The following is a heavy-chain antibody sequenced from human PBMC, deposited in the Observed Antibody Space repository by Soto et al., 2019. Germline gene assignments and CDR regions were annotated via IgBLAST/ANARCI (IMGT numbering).Heavy chain of an antibody. CDR1: GGSFSGYY. CDR2: INHSGST. V-gene: IGHV4-34*01. CDR3: ARFPTPLYYYYGMDV. J-gene: IGHJ6*02. Sequence: SETLSLTCAVYGGSFSGYYWSWIRQPPGKGLEWIGEINHSGSTNYNPSLKSRVTISVDTSKNQFSLKLSSVTAADTAVYYCARFPTPLYYYYGMDVWGQGTTVTVSS.